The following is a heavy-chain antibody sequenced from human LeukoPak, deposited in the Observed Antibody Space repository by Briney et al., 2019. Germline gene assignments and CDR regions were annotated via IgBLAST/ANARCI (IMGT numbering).Heavy chain of an antibody. D-gene: IGHD3-10*01. CDR1: GFIFDDYG. Sequence: GGSLRLSCSASGFIFDDYGMSWVRQVPGKGLEWVCGISWNGDATGYADSVKGRLTISRGNAKNSLYLQMNSLRAEDTALYYCARGWFGELSSWGQGTLVTVSS. J-gene: IGHJ5*02. V-gene: IGHV3-20*04. CDR3: ARGWFGELSS. CDR2: ISWNGDAT.